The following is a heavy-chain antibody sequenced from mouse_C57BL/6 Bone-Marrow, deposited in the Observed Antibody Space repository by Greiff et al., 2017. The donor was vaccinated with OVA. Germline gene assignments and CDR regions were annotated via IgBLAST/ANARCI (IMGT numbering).Heavy chain of an antibody. J-gene: IGHJ1*03. CDR1: GFNIKDDY. CDR2: IDPENGDT. Sequence: EVQLQQSGAELVRPGASVKLSCTASGFNIKDDYMHWVKQRPEQGLEWIGWIDPENGDTEYASKFQGKATITADTSSNIAYLQLSSLTSEDTAVYYCTTLGYFDVWGTGTTVTVSS. V-gene: IGHV14-4*01. CDR3: TTLGYFDV.